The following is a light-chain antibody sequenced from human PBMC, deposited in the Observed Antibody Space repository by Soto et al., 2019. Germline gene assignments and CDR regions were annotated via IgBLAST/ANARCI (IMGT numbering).Light chain of an antibody. CDR2: EVS. Sequence: SALTQPASVSGSPGQSITISCTGTSSDVGGYNYVSWYQQHPGKAPKLMIYEVSNRPSGVSFRFSGSKSGNTASLTISGLQAEDYADYYCSSYTSTTTDIYGTGTKVT. J-gene: IGLJ1*01. V-gene: IGLV2-14*01. CDR1: SSDVGGYNY. CDR3: SSYTSTTTDI.